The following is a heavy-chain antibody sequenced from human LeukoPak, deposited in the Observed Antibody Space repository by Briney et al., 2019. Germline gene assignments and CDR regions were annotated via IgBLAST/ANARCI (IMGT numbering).Heavy chain of an antibody. Sequence: GGSLRLSCAASGFTFSSYEMNWVRQAPGKGLEWVSYISSSGSTIYYADSVKGRFTISRDNAKNSLYLQMNSLRAEDTAVYYCARDGGGYSYGDPNWFDPWGQGTLVTVSS. CDR3: ARDGGGYSYGDPNWFDP. V-gene: IGHV3-48*03. D-gene: IGHD5-18*01. CDR2: ISSSGSTI. J-gene: IGHJ5*02. CDR1: GFTFSSYE.